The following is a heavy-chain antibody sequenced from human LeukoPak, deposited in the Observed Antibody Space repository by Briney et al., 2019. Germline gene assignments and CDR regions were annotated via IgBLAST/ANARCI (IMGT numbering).Heavy chain of an antibody. V-gene: IGHV1-69*13. CDR1: GGTFSSYA. CDR2: IIPIFGTA. D-gene: IGHD6-13*01. J-gene: IGHJ4*02. Sequence: SVKVSCKASGGTFSSYAISWVRQAPGQGLEWMGGIIPIFGTANYAQKFQGRVTITADESTSTAYMELSSRRSEDTAVYYCARDKSAAAGPTDLYYFDYWGQGTLVTVSS. CDR3: ARDKSAAAGPTDLYYFDY.